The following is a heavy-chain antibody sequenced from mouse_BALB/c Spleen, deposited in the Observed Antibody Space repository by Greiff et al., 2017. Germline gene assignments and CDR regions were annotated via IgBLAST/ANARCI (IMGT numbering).Heavy chain of an antibody. V-gene: IGHV4-2*02. J-gene: IGHJ1*01. CDR2: INPGSSTI. CDR3: ARYYGKGWYFDV. CDR1: GFDFSRYW. D-gene: IGHD2-1*01. Sequence: EVKVVESGGGLVQPGGSLNLSCAASGFDFSRYWMSWARQAPGKGQEWIGEINPGSSTINYTPSLKDKFIISRDNAKNTLYLQMSKVRSEDTALYYCARYYGKGWYFDVWGAGTTVTVSS.